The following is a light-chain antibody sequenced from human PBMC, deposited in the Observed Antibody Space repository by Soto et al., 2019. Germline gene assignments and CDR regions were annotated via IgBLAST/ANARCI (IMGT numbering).Light chain of an antibody. V-gene: IGKV3-20*01. CDR3: QQYGSSGT. CDR2: GAS. J-gene: IGKJ1*01. CDR1: QSVSSSY. Sequence: MVLTQSPVTLSLTPGERATLSCRASQSVSSSYLAWYQQKPGQAPSLLIYGASIRAIGVPDRFSGSGSGTDFTLTISRLEPEDFAVYYCQQYGSSGTFGQGTKVDI.